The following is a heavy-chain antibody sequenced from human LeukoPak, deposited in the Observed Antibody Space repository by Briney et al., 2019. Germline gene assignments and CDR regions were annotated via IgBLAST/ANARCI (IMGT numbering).Heavy chain of an antibody. CDR1: GFTFSSYA. CDR3: ARAGYSYCPTAPFYFDY. CDR2: ISYDGSNK. J-gene: IGHJ4*02. Sequence: GRSLRLSCAASGFTFSSYAMHWVRQSPGKGLEWGAVISYDGSNKYYAESVKGRFTISRDNSKNTLYLQMNSLRAEDTAVYYCARAGYSYCPTAPFYFDYWGQGTLVTVSS. D-gene: IGHD5-18*01. V-gene: IGHV3-30*04.